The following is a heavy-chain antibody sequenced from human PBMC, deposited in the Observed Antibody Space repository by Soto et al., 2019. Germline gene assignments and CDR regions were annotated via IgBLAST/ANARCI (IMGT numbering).Heavy chain of an antibody. CDR3: AKPLQQWLLQGSGVDV. J-gene: IGHJ6*02. CDR1: GFSFSEYS. V-gene: IGHV3-23*01. CDR2: ISGDTATT. D-gene: IGHD6-19*01. Sequence: EVQLLESGGGLVQPGGSLRLSCAASGFSFSEYSMTWVRQAPGKGLQWVSAISGDTATTHYADSVKGRFTISRDKSRDTLYLQRNSLRVEDTAIYYCAKPLQQWLLQGSGVDVWGQGTTVTVSS.